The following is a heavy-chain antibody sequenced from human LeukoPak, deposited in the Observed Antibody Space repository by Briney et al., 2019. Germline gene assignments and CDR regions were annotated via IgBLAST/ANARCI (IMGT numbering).Heavy chain of an antibody. CDR1: GFTFSSYS. CDR2: ISSSSYI. CDR3: ARDFYPYGGNSGFEY. V-gene: IGHV3-21*01. Sequence: GGSLRLSCAASGFTFSSYSMNWVRQAPGKGLEWVSSISSSSYIYYADSVKGRFTISRDNAKNSLYLQMNSLRAEDTAVYYCARDFYPYGGNSGFEYWGQGTLVTVSS. D-gene: IGHD4-23*01. J-gene: IGHJ4*02.